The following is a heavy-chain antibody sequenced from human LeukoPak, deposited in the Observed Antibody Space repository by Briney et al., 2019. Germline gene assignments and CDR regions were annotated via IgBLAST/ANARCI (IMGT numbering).Heavy chain of an antibody. V-gene: IGHV4-59*01. J-gene: IGHJ5*02. Sequence: SETLSLTCTVSGGSISSYYWSWIRQPLGKGLEWIGYIYYSGSTNYNPSLKSRVTISVDTSKNQFSLKLSSVTAADTAVYYCARSLFWFDPWGQGTLVTVSS. D-gene: IGHD2-21*01. CDR1: GGSISSYY. CDR3: ARSLFWFDP. CDR2: IYYSGST.